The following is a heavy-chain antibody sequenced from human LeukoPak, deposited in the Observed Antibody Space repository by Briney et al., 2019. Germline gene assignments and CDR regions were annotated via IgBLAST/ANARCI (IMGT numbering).Heavy chain of an antibody. V-gene: IGHV3-23*01. Sequence: GLLRLSCAASGFTSSSYAMSGVPQPPGKGLEWVSAISGSGGRTYYADSVKGRFTISRDNSKNTLYLQRNSLRAEDTAVYYCARASNWNDVYWGQGTLVTVSS. CDR1: GFTSSSYA. CDR3: ARASNWNDVY. J-gene: IGHJ4*02. D-gene: IGHD1-1*01. CDR2: ISGSGGRT.